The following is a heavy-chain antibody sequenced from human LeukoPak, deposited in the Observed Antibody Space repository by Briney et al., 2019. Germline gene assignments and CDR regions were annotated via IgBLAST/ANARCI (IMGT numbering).Heavy chain of an antibody. CDR3: ARSTDGDYVPY. Sequence: GGSLRLSCGASGFTFSSYSMNWVRQATGKGLEWVSSISSSSYINYADSVNGLFTISRDNAKNSLYLQMNSLRVEDTAVYYCARSTDGDYVPYWGQGTLVTVSS. V-gene: IGHV3-21*01. D-gene: IGHD4-17*01. CDR2: ISSSSYI. J-gene: IGHJ4*02. CDR1: GFTFSSYS.